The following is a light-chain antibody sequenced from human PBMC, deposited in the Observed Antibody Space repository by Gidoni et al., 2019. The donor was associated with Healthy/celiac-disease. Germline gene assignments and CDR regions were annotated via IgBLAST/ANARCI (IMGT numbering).Light chain of an antibody. CDR2: KDR. J-gene: IGLJ3*02. CDR1: ALPKQD. V-gene: IGLV3-25*02. CDR3: QSADSSGTYMGV. Sequence: SYELPPPPSVSVSPGQTARITCAGDALPKQDAYWYQQKPGQAPVLVIYKDRERPSGIPERFSGSSAGTTVTLTISGVQAEDEADYYCQSADSSGTYMGVFGGGTKLTVL.